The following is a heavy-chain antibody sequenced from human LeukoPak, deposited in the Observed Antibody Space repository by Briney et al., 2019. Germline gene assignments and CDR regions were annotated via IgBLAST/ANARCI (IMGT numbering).Heavy chain of an antibody. J-gene: IGHJ4*02. D-gene: IGHD5-12*01. V-gene: IGHV1-46*01. CDR2: INPSGGST. CDR3: ARGPVPLRGYSGYEEFIFDY. Sequence: ASVKVSCKASGYTFTSHYMHWVRQAPAQGLEWMGIINPSGGSTSYAQKFQGRVTMTRDTSTSTVYMELSSLRSEDTAVYYCARGPVPLRGYSGYEEFIFDYWGQGTLVTVSS. CDR1: GYTFTSHY.